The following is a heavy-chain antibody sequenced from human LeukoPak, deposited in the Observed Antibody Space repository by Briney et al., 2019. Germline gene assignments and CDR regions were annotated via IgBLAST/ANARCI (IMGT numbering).Heavy chain of an antibody. J-gene: IGHJ3*02. D-gene: IGHD3-22*01. CDR3: ARDGYYDSSGYRKHDGFDI. V-gene: IGHV3-66*01. Sequence: PGGSLRLSCAASGFTVSTNYMSWVRQAPGKGLEWVSLIYSGGITQYADSVKGRFTISRDNSTNTLYLQMTSLRAEDTAVYHYARDGYYDSSGYRKHDGFDIWGQGTLVTVSS. CDR2: IYSGGIT. CDR1: GFTVSTNY.